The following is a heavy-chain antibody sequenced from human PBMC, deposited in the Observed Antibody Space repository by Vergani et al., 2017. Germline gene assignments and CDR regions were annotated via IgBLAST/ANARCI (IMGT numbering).Heavy chain of an antibody. CDR3: ARDGGYWSSTSCYYYYYMDV. D-gene: IGHD2-2*01. Sequence: QVQLVESGGGVVQPGRSLRLSCAASGFTFSSYAMHWVRQAPGKGLEWVAVISYDGSNKYYADSVKGRFTISRDNSKNTLYLQMNSLRAEDTAVYYCARDGGYWSSTSCYYYYYMDVWGKGTTVTVSS. J-gene: IGHJ6*03. CDR2: ISYDGSNK. V-gene: IGHV3-30-3*01. CDR1: GFTFSSYA.